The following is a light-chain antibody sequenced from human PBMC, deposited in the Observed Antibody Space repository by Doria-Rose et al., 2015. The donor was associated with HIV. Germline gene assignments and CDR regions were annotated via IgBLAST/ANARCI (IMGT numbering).Light chain of an antibody. CDR1: QSPLYTSKNY. CDR2: WAS. V-gene: IGKV4-1*01. CDR3: QQYYDTPS. Sequence: DIQLAQSPESLGMSLGERATLNCKSNQSPLYTSKNYLAWYQQKPGQPTKLLIYWASTRQSGVPARFSDSGSGTDFTLTISSLEAEDVAVYHCQQYYDTPSFGPGTTVDIK. J-gene: IGKJ3*01.